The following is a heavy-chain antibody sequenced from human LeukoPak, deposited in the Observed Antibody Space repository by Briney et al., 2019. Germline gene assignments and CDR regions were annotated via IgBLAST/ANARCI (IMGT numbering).Heavy chain of an antibody. CDR1: GFTFSSYS. J-gene: IGHJ3*02. CDR3: ARNYYDSSGYAVLDAFDI. CDR2: ISSSSSYI. Sequence: PGGSLRLSCAASGFTFSSYSMNWVRQAPGKGLDWVSSISSSSSYIYYADSVKGRFTISRDNAKNSLYLQMNSLRAEDTAVYYCARNYYDSSGYAVLDAFDIWGQGTMVTVSS. D-gene: IGHD3-22*01. V-gene: IGHV3-21*01.